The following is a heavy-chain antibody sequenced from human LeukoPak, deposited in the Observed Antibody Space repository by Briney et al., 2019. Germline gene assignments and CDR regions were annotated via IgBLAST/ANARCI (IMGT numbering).Heavy chain of an antibody. CDR3: ARDGLPGYYYDSSGSPGY. CDR2: ISYDGSNK. CDR1: GFTFSSYA. J-gene: IGHJ4*02. V-gene: IGHV3-30-3*01. Sequence: HPGGSLRLSCAASGFTFSSYAMHWVRQAPGKGLEWVAVISYDGSNKYYADSVKGRFTISGDNSKNTLYLQMNSLRAEDTAVYYCARDGLPGYYYDSSGSPGYWGQGTLVTVSS. D-gene: IGHD3-22*01.